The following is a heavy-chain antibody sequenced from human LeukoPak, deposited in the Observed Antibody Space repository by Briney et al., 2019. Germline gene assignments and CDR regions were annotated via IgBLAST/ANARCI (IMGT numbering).Heavy chain of an antibody. CDR3: TKGTLGYCSGGSCYSGY. Sequence: GGSLRLSCAASGFIFSSYAMIWVRQAPGKGLEWVSVIAGSGGSTDYADSVKGRFTISRDNSKNTLYLQMSSLRAEDTAVYYCTKGTLGYCSGGSCYSGYWGQGTLVTVSS. CDR1: GFIFSSYA. V-gene: IGHV3-23*01. J-gene: IGHJ4*02. D-gene: IGHD2-15*01. CDR2: IAGSGGST.